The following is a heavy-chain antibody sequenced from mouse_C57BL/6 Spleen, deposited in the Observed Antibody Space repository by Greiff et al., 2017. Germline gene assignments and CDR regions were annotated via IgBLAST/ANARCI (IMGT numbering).Heavy chain of an antibody. CDR1: GYTFTNYW. CDR2: IYPGGGYT. J-gene: IGHJ1*03. V-gene: IGHV1-63*01. CDR3: ARCTDYWYFDV. Sequence: VKLMESGAELVRPGTSVKMSCKASGYTFTNYWIGWAKQRPGHGLEWIGDIYPGGGYTNYNEKFKGKATLTADKSSSTAYMQFSSLTSEDSAIYYCARCTDYWYFDVWGTGTTVTVSS.